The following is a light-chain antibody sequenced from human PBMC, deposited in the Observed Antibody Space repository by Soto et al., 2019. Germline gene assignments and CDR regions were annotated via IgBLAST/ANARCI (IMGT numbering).Light chain of an antibody. CDR2: GAS. Sequence: EIVLTHSPATLSLSPGERATLSFRSSQSVSNNYLAWYQQKPGQAPRLLIYGASSRATGIPDRFSGSGSGTDFTLTISRLEPEDFAVYYCQQYGSSRWTFGQGTKVDIK. CDR1: QSVSNNY. CDR3: QQYGSSRWT. J-gene: IGKJ1*01. V-gene: IGKV3-20*01.